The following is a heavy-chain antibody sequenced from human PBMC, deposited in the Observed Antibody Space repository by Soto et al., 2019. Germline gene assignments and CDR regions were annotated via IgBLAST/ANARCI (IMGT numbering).Heavy chain of an antibody. CDR3: AKYQPMTQPRPYFDY. D-gene: IGHD3-22*01. V-gene: IGHV3-23*01. CDR2: ISSSGGST. CDR1: GFTFRSYA. J-gene: IGHJ4*02. Sequence: PGGSLRLSCAASGFTFRSYAMSWVRQAPGKGLGWVSAISSSGGSTFYADSVKGRFTISRDNSRNTLYLQMNSLRAEDTAIYYCAKYQPMTQPRPYFDYWGQGTLVTVSS.